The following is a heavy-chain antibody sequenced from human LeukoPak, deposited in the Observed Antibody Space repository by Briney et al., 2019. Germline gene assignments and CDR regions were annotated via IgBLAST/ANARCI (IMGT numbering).Heavy chain of an antibody. CDR2: ISTSGSPI. D-gene: IGHD3-22*01. CDR3: ARRGFYDTSGCLFDH. J-gene: IGHJ4*02. V-gene: IGHV3-48*03. Sequence: GGSLRLSCAASGFTFSSYEMNWVRQAPGKGLEWVSYISTSGSPIYYGNSVKGRFTISRDNAKNSLYLQMNSLRAEDTALYYCARRGFYDTSGCLFDHWGQGTLVTVSS. CDR1: GFTFSSYE.